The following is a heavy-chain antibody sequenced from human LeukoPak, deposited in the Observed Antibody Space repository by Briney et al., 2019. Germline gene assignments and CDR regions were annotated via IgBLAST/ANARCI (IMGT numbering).Heavy chain of an antibody. CDR3: ARLDRNYYYLDV. CDR2: INPTTGVA. CDR1: GYTFTVHY. V-gene: IGHV1-2*06. D-gene: IGHD1-1*01. Sequence: GASVNVSCKTSGYTFTVHYMNWVRQAPGQGLEWMGRINPTTGVASYAQKFQGRITVTRDTSINTAYMELSSLTSDDTAVYYCARLDRNYYYLDVWGQGTTVTVSS. J-gene: IGHJ6*03.